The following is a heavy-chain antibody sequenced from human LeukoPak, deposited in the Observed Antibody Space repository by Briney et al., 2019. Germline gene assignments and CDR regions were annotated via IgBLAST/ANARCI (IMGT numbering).Heavy chain of an antibody. Sequence: GGSLRLSCAASGFTFSSYAMSWVRQAPGKGLEWVSAISGSGGSTYYADSVKGRFTISRDNSKNTLYLQMNSLRAEDTAVYYCAKGYYDFWSGYPGNYWGQGTLVTVSS. CDR3: AKGYYDFWSGYPGNY. V-gene: IGHV3-23*01. CDR1: GFTFSSYA. D-gene: IGHD3-3*01. CDR2: ISGSGGST. J-gene: IGHJ4*02.